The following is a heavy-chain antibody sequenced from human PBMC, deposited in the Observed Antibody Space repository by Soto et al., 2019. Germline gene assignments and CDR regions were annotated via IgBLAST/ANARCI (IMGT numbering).Heavy chain of an antibody. D-gene: IGHD3-3*01. CDR1: GYTFTSYG. CDR2: ISAYNGNT. V-gene: IGHV1-18*01. J-gene: IGHJ3*02. CDR3: ARRRDLWSSADAFDI. Sequence: ASVKVSCKASGYTFTSYGISWVRQAPGQGLEWMGWISAYNGNTNYAQKLQGRVTMTTDTSTSTAYMELRSLRSDDTAVYYCARRRDLWSSADAFDIWGQGTMVTVSS.